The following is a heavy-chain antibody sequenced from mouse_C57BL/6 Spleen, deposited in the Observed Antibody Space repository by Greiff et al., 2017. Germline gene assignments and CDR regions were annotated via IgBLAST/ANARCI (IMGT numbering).Heavy chain of an antibody. V-gene: IGHV14-2*01. D-gene: IGHD1-1*01. J-gene: IGHJ2*01. Sequence: VQLKESGAELVKPGASVKLSCTASGFNIKDYYMHWVKQRTEQGLEWIGRIDPEDGETKYAPKFQGKATITADTSSNTAYLQLSSLTSEDTAVYYCASHYYGSSYYFDYWGQGTTLTVSS. CDR2: IDPEDGET. CDR3: ASHYYGSSYYFDY. CDR1: GFNIKDYY.